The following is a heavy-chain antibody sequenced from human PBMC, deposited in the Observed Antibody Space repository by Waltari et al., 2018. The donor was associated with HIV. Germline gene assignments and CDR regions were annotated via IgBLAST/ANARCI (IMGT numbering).Heavy chain of an antibody. V-gene: IGHV4-38-2*02. Sequence: QLQLQEPGPRLVKPSETLPLTCSVSGYSISSFYYWGWTRQSPGKGLEWIGSIFHSGSTYYNPSLKSRVTLSVDTSKNQFSLILSSVTAADAAMYYCARGRSHAWVGEMKAVFDIWGPGTMVTVSS. CDR1: GYSISSFYY. D-gene: IGHD3-16*02. CDR3: ARGRSHAWVGEMKAVFDI. CDR2: IFHSGST. J-gene: IGHJ3*02.